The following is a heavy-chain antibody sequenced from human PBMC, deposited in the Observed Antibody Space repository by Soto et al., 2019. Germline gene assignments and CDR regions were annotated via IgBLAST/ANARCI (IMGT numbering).Heavy chain of an antibody. Sequence: SVKVSCKASGGTFSSYAISWVRQAPGQGLEWMGGIIPIFGTANYAQKFQGRVTITADESTSTAYMELSSLRPEDTAVYYCASSFLEYSSSSAVYWFVPWGQGTRVAVAS. D-gene: IGHD6-6*01. J-gene: IGHJ5*02. CDR1: GGTFSSYA. CDR2: IIPIFGTA. CDR3: ASSFLEYSSSSAVYWFVP. V-gene: IGHV1-69*13.